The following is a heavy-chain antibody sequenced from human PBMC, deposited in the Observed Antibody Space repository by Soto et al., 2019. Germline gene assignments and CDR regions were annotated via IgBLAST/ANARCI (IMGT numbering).Heavy chain of an antibody. CDR3: ARESFAPGAAAGDNWFDP. D-gene: IGHD6-13*01. J-gene: IGHJ5*02. CDR1: GGSISSGGYY. V-gene: IGHV4-31*03. CDR2: IYYSGST. Sequence: QVQLQESGPGLVKPSQTLSLTCTVSGGSISSGGYYWSWIRQHPGKGLEWIGYIYYSGSTYYNPSLKSRVTISVDTSKNQFSLKLSSVTAADTAVYYCARESFAPGAAAGDNWFDPWGQGTLVTVSS.